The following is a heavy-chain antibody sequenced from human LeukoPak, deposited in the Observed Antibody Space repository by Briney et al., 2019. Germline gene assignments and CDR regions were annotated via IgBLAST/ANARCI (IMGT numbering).Heavy chain of an antibody. CDR2: ISSSGSTI. Sequence: GGSLRLSCAASGFTFSSYEMNWVRQAPGKGLEWVSYISSSGSTIYYADSVKGRFTISRDSAKNSVYLQMNSLRAEDTAVYYCAKFSGYSYGGWFDQWGPGTLVTVSS. D-gene: IGHD5-18*01. V-gene: IGHV3-48*03. J-gene: IGHJ5*02. CDR3: AKFSGYSYGGWFDQ. CDR1: GFTFSSYE.